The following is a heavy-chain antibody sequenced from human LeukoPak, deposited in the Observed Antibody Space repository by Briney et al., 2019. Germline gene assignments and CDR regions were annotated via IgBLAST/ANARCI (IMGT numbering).Heavy chain of an antibody. J-gene: IGHJ6*02. V-gene: IGHV3-48*01. CDR3: ARDLQLPPIYYYGMDV. Sequence: GGSLRLSCAASGFTFSSYSMNWVRQAPGKGLEWVSYISSSSSTIYYAGSVKGRFTISRDNAKNSLYLQMNSLRAEDTAVYYCARDLQLPPIYYYGMDVWGLGTTVTVSS. D-gene: IGHD1-26*01. CDR2: ISSSSSTI. CDR1: GFTFSSYS.